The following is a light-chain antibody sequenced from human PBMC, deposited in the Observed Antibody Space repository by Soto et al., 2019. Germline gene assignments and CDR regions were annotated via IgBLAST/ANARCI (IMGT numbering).Light chain of an antibody. CDR3: QQYSGSPFT. J-gene: IGKJ3*01. V-gene: IGKV3-20*01. CDR1: QSVSSNF. CDR2: RAS. Sequence: EIVLTQSPGTLSLSPGERATLSCRASQSVSSNFLAWFQQTPGQAPRLLIYRASNRAAGIPDRFSGSGSGTDFTLTISRLEPEDFAVYYCQQYSGSPFTFGPRTKVEIK.